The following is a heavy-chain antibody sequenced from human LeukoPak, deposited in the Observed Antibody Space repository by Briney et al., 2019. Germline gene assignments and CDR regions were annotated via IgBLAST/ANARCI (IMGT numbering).Heavy chain of an antibody. CDR3: AYLGLSSDWNDVPGPQTDH. CDR2: MSASGSIK. V-gene: IGHV3-23*01. D-gene: IGHD1-1*01. Sequence: RSGGSLRLSCAASGFTFTDYAVNWVRQAPGKGLEWVSTMSASGSIKFYADSVKGRFTISRDDSKNTFYLQMNSLRIDDTAVYYCAYLGLSSDWNDVPGPQTDHWGQGTLVTVSS. J-gene: IGHJ4*02. CDR1: GFTFTDYA.